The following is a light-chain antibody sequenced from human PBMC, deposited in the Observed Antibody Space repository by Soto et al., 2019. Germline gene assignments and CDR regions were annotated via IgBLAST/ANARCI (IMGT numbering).Light chain of an antibody. CDR2: GAS. V-gene: IGKV3-20*01. CDR3: QQYGSSPHT. Sequence: EIVLTQSPGTLSLSPGERATLSCRASQSVSSSYLAWYQHKPGQAPRLLIYGASSRATGIPDRFSGSGSRTDFTLTISRLEPEEFAVYYCQQYGSSPHTFGQGTKLEIK. CDR1: QSVSSSY. J-gene: IGKJ2*01.